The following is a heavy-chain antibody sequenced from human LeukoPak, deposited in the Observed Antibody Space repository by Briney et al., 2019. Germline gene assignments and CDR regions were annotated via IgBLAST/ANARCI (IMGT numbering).Heavy chain of an antibody. CDR3: ARERLGITMVRGVIIPFDY. CDR2: IIPILGIA. CDR1: GGTFSSYA. V-gene: IGHV1-69*04. D-gene: IGHD3-10*01. Sequence: SVKVSCKASGGTFSSYAISWVRQAPGQGLEWMGRIIPILGIANYAQKFQGRVTITADKSTSTAYMELSSLRSEDTAVYYCARERLGITMVRGVIIPFDYWGQGTLVTVSS. J-gene: IGHJ4*02.